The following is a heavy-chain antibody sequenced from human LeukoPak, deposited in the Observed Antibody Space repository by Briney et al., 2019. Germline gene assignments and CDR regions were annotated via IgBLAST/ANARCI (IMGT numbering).Heavy chain of an antibody. CDR2: IYYSGST. J-gene: IGHJ6*02. CDR1: GGSISSYH. D-gene: IGHD4-11*01. CDR3: ARESGNYQHDRYYGMDV. Sequence: SETLSLTCTVSGGSISSYHWSWIRQPPGKGLEWIGYIYYSGSTNYNPSLKSRVTISVDTSKNQFSLKLSSVTAADTAVYYCARESGNYQHDRYYGMDVWGQGTTVTVSS. V-gene: IGHV4-59*01.